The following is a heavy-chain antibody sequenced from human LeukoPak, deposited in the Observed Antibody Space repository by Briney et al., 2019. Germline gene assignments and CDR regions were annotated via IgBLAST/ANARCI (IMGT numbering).Heavy chain of an antibody. CDR3: ARTPVEIISGYYHYYYMDV. V-gene: IGHV4-4*07. CDR2: IYTSGTT. D-gene: IGHD5-12*01. J-gene: IGHJ6*03. Sequence: SETLSLTCTVSGGSMSSNFWSWIRQPAGRGLEWIGRIYTSGTTNYNPSLQSRVTMSVDTSKNQLSLKLSSVTAADTAVYYCARTPVEIISGYYHYYYMDVWGEGTTVTVSS. CDR1: GGSMSSNF.